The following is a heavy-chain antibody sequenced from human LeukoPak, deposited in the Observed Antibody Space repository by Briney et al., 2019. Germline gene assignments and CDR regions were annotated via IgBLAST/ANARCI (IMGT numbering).Heavy chain of an antibody. CDR3: ARDGGYSYGYYYYGMDV. CDR1: GFTVSSNY. Sequence: GGSLRLSCAASGFTVSSNYMSWARQAPGKGLEWVSVIYSGGSTYYADSVKGRFTISRDNSKNTLYLQMNSLRAEDTAVYYCARDGGYSYGYYYYGMDVWGKGTTVTVSS. D-gene: IGHD5-18*01. V-gene: IGHV3-53*01. J-gene: IGHJ6*04. CDR2: IYSGGST.